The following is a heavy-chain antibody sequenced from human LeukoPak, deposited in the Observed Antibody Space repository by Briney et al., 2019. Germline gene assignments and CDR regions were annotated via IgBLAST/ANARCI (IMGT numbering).Heavy chain of an antibody. D-gene: IGHD6-19*01. CDR2: ISGSGGST. Sequence: GGSLRLSCAASGFTFSSYAMSWVRQAPGKGLEWVSAISGSGGSTYYADSVKGRFTISRDDSTSTLFLQMSSLTTEDTGVYYCAKDVFLEQWLAQFQHGGQGTRVTVSS. CDR3: AKDVFLEQWLAQFQH. J-gene: IGHJ1*01. CDR1: GFTFSSYA. V-gene: IGHV3-23*01.